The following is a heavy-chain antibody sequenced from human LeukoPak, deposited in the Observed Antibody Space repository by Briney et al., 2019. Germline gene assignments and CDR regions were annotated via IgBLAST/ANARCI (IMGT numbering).Heavy chain of an antibody. Sequence: PGGSLRLSCAASGFTFYDYAMNWVRQGPGKGLEWVSGINWNGGDTAYADSVKGRFTISRDNAKNSLHLQMNSLRVEDTALYYCARVKGGATTDYWGQGTLVTVSS. D-gene: IGHD1-26*01. CDR3: ARVKGGATTDY. V-gene: IGHV3-20*04. J-gene: IGHJ4*02. CDR1: GFTFYDYA. CDR2: INWNGGDT.